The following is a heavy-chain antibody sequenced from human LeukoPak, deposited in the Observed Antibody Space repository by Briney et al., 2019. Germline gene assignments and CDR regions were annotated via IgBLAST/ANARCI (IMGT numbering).Heavy chain of an antibody. CDR1: GFTSSSYA. J-gene: IGHJ4*02. V-gene: IGHV3-30-3*01. CDR2: ISYDGSNK. CDR3: ARGPNYPSPSPFDY. D-gene: IGHD5-24*01. Sequence: PGGSLRLSCAASGFTSSSYAMHWVRQAPGKGLEWVAVISYDGSNKYYADSVKGRFTISRDNSKNTLYLQMNSLRAEDTAVYYCARGPNYPSPSPFDYWGQGTLVTVSS.